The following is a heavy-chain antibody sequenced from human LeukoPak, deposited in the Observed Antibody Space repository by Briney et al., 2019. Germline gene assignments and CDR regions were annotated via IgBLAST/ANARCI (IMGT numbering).Heavy chain of an antibody. CDR1: GGTFSSYT. CDR2: INPNSGDT. CDR3: ARRFYYAMDV. J-gene: IGHJ6*02. Sequence: GSSVKVSCKASGGTFSSYTINWVRQAPGQGLEWMGRINPNSGDTNYAQKFQGRVTMTRDTSISTAYMELSRLRSDDAAVYYCARRFYYAMDVWGQGTTVTVSS. D-gene: IGHD3-16*01. V-gene: IGHV1-2*02.